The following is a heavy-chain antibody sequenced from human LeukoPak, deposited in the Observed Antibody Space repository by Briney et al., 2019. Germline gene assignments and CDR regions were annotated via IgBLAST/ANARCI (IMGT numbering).Heavy chain of an antibody. J-gene: IGHJ4*02. Sequence: SETLSLTCTVSGYSISSSSYYWGWIRQPPGKGLEWIGSIYYSGSTYYNPSLKSRVTISVDTSKNQFSLKLSSVTAADTAVYYCARHVVTMVRGVPSPFDYWGQGTLVTVSS. CDR3: ARHVVTMVRGVPSPFDY. D-gene: IGHD3-10*01. CDR2: IYYSGST. CDR1: GYSISSSSYY. V-gene: IGHV4-39*01.